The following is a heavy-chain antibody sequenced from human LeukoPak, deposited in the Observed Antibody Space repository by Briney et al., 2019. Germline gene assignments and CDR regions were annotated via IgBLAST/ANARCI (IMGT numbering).Heavy chain of an antibody. J-gene: IGHJ6*04. D-gene: IGHD3-10*01. CDR1: GGSFSGYY. CDR3: ARGMARGPSQIYYYYGMDV. V-gene: IGHV4-34*01. CDR2: INHSGST. Sequence: SETLSLTCAVYGGSFSGYYWSWIRQPPGKGLEWIGEINHSGSTNYNPSLKSRVTISVDTSKNQFSLKLSSVTAADTAVYYCARGMARGPSQIYYYYGMDVWGKGTTVTVSS.